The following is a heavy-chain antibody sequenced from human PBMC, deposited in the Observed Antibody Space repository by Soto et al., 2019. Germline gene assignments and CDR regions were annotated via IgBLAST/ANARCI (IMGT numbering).Heavy chain of an antibody. CDR1: GGSISSGDYY. D-gene: IGHD6-13*01. CDR2: ISYSGYT. V-gene: IGHV4-31*03. Sequence: SETLSLTCTVSGGSISSGDYYWSWIRQHPGKGLEWIGYISYSGYTYYNPSLRSGVTISVDTSKNEFSLNLSSVTAADTAVYYCARDRGNSWYGVRIWFDPWGQGALVTVSS. CDR3: ARDRGNSWYGVRIWFDP. J-gene: IGHJ5*02.